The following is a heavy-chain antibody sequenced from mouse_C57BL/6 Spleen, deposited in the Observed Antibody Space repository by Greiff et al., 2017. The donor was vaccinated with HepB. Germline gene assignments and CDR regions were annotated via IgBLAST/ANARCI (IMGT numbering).Heavy chain of an antibody. Sequence: QVTLKVSGPGILQPSQTLSLTCSFSGFSLSTFGMGVGWIRQPSGKGLEWLAHIWWDDDKYYNPALKSRLTISKDTSKNQVFLKIANVDTADTATYYCARMGKFITTVVARYYYAMDYWGQGTSVTVSS. D-gene: IGHD1-1*01. CDR2: IWWDDDK. CDR1: GFSLSTFGMG. CDR3: ARMGKFITTVVARYYYAMDY. J-gene: IGHJ4*01. V-gene: IGHV8-8*01.